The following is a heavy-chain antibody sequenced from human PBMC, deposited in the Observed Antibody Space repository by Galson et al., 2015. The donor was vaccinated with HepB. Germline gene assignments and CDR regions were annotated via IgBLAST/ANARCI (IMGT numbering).Heavy chain of an antibody. Sequence: VKVSCKVSGYTLTELSMHWVRQAPGKGLEWMGGFDPEAGKATYTQKFQGRVTMTEDTSTDTAYMELSSLRSEDTAVFYCATLPGPYCSSSNCLIDSWGQGTLVTVSS. CDR1: GYTLTELS. CDR2: FDPEAGKA. D-gene: IGHD2-2*01. J-gene: IGHJ4*02. CDR3: ATLPGPYCSSSNCLIDS. V-gene: IGHV1-24*01.